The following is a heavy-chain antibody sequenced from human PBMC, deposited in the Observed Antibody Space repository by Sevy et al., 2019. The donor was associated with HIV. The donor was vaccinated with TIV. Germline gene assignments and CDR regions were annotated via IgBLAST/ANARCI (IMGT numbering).Heavy chain of an antibody. CDR1: GFTFSLYP. CDR2: ISDSGGNT. CDR3: AGDPPTPDYYGSSGYFDN. V-gene: IGHV3-23*01. D-gene: IGHD3-22*01. Sequence: GGSLRLSCAASGFTFSLYPMSWVRQAPEKGLEWVSVISDSGGNTYYADSVKDRFTISRDNSRNTVYLEMDSLRAEDRAVYYCAGDPPTPDYYGSSGYFDNWGQGTLVTVSS. J-gene: IGHJ5*02.